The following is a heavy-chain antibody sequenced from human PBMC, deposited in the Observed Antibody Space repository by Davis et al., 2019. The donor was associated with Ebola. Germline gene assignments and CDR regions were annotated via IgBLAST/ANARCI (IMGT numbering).Heavy chain of an antibody. D-gene: IGHD5-18*01. Sequence: SVKVSCKASGGTFSSYAISWVRQAPGQGLEWMGGIIPIFGTANYAQKFQGRVTITADESTSTAYMELSSLRSEDTAVYYCARRIQLWLDAYYYGMDVWGQGTTVTVSS. CDR1: GGTFSSYA. J-gene: IGHJ6*02. V-gene: IGHV1-69*13. CDR2: IIPIFGTA. CDR3: ARRIQLWLDAYYYGMDV.